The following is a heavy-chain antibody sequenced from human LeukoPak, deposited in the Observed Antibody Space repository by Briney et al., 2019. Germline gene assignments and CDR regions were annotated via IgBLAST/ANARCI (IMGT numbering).Heavy chain of an antibody. CDR3: AREVGAD. CDR2: INHSGST. Sequence: PSETLSLTCAVYGGSFSGYYWSWIRQPPGKGLEWIGEINHSGSTNYNPSLKSRVTISVDTSKNQFSLKLSSVTAADTAVYYCAREVGADWGQGTLVTVSS. D-gene: IGHD1-26*01. CDR1: GGSFSGYY. J-gene: IGHJ4*02. V-gene: IGHV4-34*01.